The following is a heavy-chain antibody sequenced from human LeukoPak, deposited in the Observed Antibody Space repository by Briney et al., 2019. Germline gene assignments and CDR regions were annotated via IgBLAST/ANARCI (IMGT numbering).Heavy chain of an antibody. J-gene: IGHJ5*02. CDR2: ISSSSSYI. Sequence: GGSLRLSCAASGFTISSYSMNWVRQAPGKGLEWVSAISSSSSYIYYADSVKGRFTISRDNAKNSLYLQMNSLRAEDTAVYYCARDWGTAMGSNWFDPWGQGTLVTVSS. CDR3: ARDWGTAMGSNWFDP. D-gene: IGHD5-18*01. CDR1: GFTISSYS. V-gene: IGHV3-21*01.